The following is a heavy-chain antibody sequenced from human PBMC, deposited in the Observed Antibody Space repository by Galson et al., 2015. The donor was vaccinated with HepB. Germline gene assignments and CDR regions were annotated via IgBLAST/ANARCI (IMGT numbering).Heavy chain of an antibody. CDR2: ISSSSSYI. CDR1: GFTFSSYS. D-gene: IGHD5-12*01. J-gene: IGHJ4*02. V-gene: IGHV3-21*01. Sequence: SLRLSCAASGFTFSSYSMNWVRQAPGKGLEWVSSISSSSSYIYYADSVKGRFTISRDNAKNSLYLQMNSLRAEDTAVYYCAIIVATSGDFDYWGQGTLVTVSS. CDR3: AIIVATSGDFDY.